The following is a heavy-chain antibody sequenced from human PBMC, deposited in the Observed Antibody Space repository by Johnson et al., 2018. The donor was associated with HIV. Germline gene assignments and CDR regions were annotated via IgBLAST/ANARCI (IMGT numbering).Heavy chain of an antibody. D-gene: IGHD4-17*01. Sequence: VQLVESGGGVVQPGRSLRLSCAASGYTFSSYAMHWVRQAPGKGLEWVSAISGSGGSTYYADSVKGRFTISRDNSKNTLYLQMNSLRAEDTAMYYCARFPSQTWTYGAKVDAFDIWGQGTMVTVSS. V-gene: IGHV3-23*04. CDR2: ISGSGGST. CDR1: GYTFSSYA. CDR3: ARFPSQTWTYGAKVDAFDI. J-gene: IGHJ3*02.